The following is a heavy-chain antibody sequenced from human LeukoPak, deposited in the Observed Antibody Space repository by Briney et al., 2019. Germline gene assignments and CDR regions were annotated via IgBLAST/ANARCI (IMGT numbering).Heavy chain of an antibody. CDR3: TTDDPMIVVVMHYGMDV. D-gene: IGHD3-22*01. J-gene: IGHJ6*02. CDR2: IKSKTDGGTT. CDR1: GFTFSNAW. V-gene: IGHV3-15*01. Sequence: GGSLRLSCAASGFTFSNAWMSWVRQAPGKGLEWVGRIKSKTDGGTTDYAAPVKGRFTISRDDSKNTLYLQMNSLKTEDTAVYYCTTDDPMIVVVMHYGMDVWGQGTTATVSS.